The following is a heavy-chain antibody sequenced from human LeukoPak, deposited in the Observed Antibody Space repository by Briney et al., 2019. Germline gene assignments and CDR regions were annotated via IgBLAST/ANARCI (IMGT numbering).Heavy chain of an antibody. J-gene: IGHJ4*02. CDR3: ARAGSIMITFGGAAFDY. V-gene: IGHV1-18*01. D-gene: IGHD3-16*01. CDR1: GYTFTSYG. CDR2: ICAYNGNT. Sequence: ASVKVSCKASGYTFTSYGISWVRQAPGQGLEWMGWICAYNGNTNYAQKLQGRATMTTDTSTSTAYMELRSLRSDDTAVYYCARAGSIMITFGGAAFDYWGQGTLVTVSS.